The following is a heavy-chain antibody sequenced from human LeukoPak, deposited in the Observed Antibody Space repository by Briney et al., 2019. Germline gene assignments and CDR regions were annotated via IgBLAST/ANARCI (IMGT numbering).Heavy chain of an antibody. Sequence: ASVKVSCKASGYTFTGYYMHWVRQAPGQGLEWMGWINPNSGGTNYAQKLQGRVTMTTDTSTSTAYMELRSLRSDDTAVYYCARDYRHVDTAMDYWGQGTLVTVSS. V-gene: IGHV1-2*02. CDR1: GYTFTGYY. CDR2: INPNSGGT. J-gene: IGHJ4*02. D-gene: IGHD5-18*01. CDR3: ARDYRHVDTAMDY.